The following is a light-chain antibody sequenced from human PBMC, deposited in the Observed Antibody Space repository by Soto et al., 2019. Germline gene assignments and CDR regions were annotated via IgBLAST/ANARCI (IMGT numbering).Light chain of an antibody. CDR1: SSDVGRYNY. CDR2: DVS. Sequence: QSALTQPASVSGSPGQSITISCAGTSSDVGRYNYVSWYQQHPGKAPKLMIYDVSNRPSGVSNRFSGSKSGNTASLTISGLQAEAEADYYCSSYTSTSIVFGGGTMLTVL. CDR3: SSYTSTSIV. J-gene: IGLJ2*01. V-gene: IGLV2-14*01.